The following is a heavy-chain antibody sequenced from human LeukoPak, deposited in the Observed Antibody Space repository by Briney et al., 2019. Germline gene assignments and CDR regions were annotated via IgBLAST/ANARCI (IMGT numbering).Heavy chain of an antibody. D-gene: IGHD4-17*01. CDR2: INHSGST. CDR1: GGSFSGYY. J-gene: IGHJ5*02. V-gene: IGHV4-34*01. Sequence: PSETLSLTCAVYGGSFSGYYWSWIRQPPGKGLEWIGEINHSGSTNYNPSLQSRVTISVDTSKNQFSLKLSSVTAADTAVYYCARGPPTNDYGDYRNWFDPWGQGTLVTVSS. CDR3: ARGPPTNDYGDYRNWFDP.